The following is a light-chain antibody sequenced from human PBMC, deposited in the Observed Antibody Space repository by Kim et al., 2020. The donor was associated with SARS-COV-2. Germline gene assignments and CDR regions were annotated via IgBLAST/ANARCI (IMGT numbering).Light chain of an antibody. CDR1: SSDVGGYNY. CDR2: DVS. J-gene: IGLJ3*02. Sequence: GQSVRISCPGTSSDVGGYNYVSWYQQHPGKAPKLMIYDVSKRPSGVPDRFSGSKSGNTASLTISGLQAEDEADYYCCSYAGSYTWVFGGGTQLTVL. CDR3: CSYAGSYTWV. V-gene: IGLV2-11*01.